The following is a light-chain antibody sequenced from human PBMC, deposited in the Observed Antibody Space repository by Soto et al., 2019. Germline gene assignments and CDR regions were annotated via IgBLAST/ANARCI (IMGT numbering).Light chain of an antibody. Sequence: IALTQSPAKMYFVNGERANISSRASQSVSSYLAWYQQKPGQAPRLLIYDASNRATGIPARFSGSGSGTDFTLTISSLEPEDFAVYYCQQRSNWPWTFGQGTKVDI. CDR3: QQRSNWPWT. J-gene: IGKJ1*01. CDR2: DAS. CDR1: QSVSSY. V-gene: IGKV3-11*01.